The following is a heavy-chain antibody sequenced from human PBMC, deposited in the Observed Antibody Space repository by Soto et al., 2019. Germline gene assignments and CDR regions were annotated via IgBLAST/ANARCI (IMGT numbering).Heavy chain of an antibody. CDR1: GFTFNSYA. Sequence: EVQLLESGGGLVQPGGSLRLSCAASGFTFNSYAMSWVRQAPGKGLEWVSDISGGGSRTYYADSVKGRFSISRDNSKNTLYLQMNSLIADDTAIYYCAKERYYDILTGPENDYYYYGMDVWGQGTTVTVSS. V-gene: IGHV3-23*01. CDR3: AKERYYDILTGPENDYYYYGMDV. J-gene: IGHJ6*02. D-gene: IGHD3-9*01. CDR2: ISGGGSRT.